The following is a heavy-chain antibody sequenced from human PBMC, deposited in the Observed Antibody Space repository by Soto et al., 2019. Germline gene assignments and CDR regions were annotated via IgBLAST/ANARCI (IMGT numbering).Heavy chain of an antibody. J-gene: IGHJ1*01. V-gene: IGHV3-7*01. D-gene: IGHD1-1*01. CDR1: GFTFRSYW. CDR3: AAPPTGNVYFNP. Sequence: GVLRLSCAASGFTFRSYWMTWLRPAPGKGLEWVANINPDGSAKYYVDSVKGRFTISRDNAKNSLYLQMNSLRVEDTAVYYCAAPPTGNVYFNPWGQGVLVTVYS. CDR2: INPDGSAK.